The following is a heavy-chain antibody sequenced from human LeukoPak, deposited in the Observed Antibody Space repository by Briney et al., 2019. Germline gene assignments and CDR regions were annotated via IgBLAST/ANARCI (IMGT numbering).Heavy chain of an antibody. J-gene: IGHJ4*02. Sequence: GGSLRLSCAASGFTFSSYEMNWVRQAPGKGLEGVSYISRSGSTIYYADSVKGRFTISRDNAKNSLYLQMNSLRAEDTAVYYCARGGPITMVRGVISPADYWGQGTLVTVSS. CDR3: ARGGPITMVRGVISPADY. CDR2: ISRSGSTI. D-gene: IGHD3-10*01. V-gene: IGHV3-48*03. CDR1: GFTFSSYE.